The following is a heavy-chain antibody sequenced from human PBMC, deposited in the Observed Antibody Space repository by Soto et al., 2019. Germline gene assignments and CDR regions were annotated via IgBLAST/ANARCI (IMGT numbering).Heavy chain of an antibody. Sequence: EVQLVDSGGGLVKPGGSLRLSCAASGFVFRNAWINWVRQAPGKGLEWVGSIKSGGATDFAALARGRFAITRDDSRNMASMQMNNLDTEDTAVYYCTTDSYSTIIDVRFDFWGQGALVTVSS. V-gene: IGHV3-15*07. D-gene: IGHD3-22*01. CDR1: GFVFRNAW. CDR3: TTDSYSTIIDVRFDF. J-gene: IGHJ4*02. CDR2: IKSGGAT.